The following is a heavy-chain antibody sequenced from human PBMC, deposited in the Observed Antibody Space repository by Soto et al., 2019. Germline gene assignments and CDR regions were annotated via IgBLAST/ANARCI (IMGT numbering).Heavy chain of an antibody. V-gene: IGHV3-7*03. J-gene: IGHJ6*02. CDR2: IPQDGVDG. Sequence: DVKLVESGGGMVQPGDSLRLSCEVSGFIFSMYSMSWVRQTPGKGLEWVAKIPQDGVDGHYADAVKGRFTMSRDNGKNSLYLQMNNLRAEDTAVYYCARDHLILPAHDFFYGSDVWGRGATVTVSS. D-gene: IGHD2-21*02. CDR3: ARDHLILPAHDFFYGSDV. CDR1: GFIFSMYS.